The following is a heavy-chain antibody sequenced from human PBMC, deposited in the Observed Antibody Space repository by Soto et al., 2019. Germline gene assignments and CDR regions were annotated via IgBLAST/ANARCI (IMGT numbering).Heavy chain of an antibody. CDR2: ISGGGVTT. CDR1: GFTFSRYA. V-gene: IGHV3-23*01. D-gene: IGHD1-26*01. J-gene: IGHJ4*02. Sequence: EVQLLESGGGLVQPGGSLRLSCAASGFTFSRYAMGWVRQAPGKGLEWVSGISGGGVTTYYADSVKGRFTISRDNSKNTLYLQMNSLRAEDTAIYYCAKGQWTYSRYYFDYWGQGALVTVSS. CDR3: AKGQWTYSRYYFDY.